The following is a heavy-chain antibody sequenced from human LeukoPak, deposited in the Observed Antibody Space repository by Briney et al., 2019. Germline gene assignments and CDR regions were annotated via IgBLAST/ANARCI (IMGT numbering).Heavy chain of an antibody. D-gene: IGHD5-12*01. CDR3: AKLWPGGYSDYEDFDY. CDR1: GSSFTSSW. V-gene: IGHV5-10-1*01. Sequence: PGEPRSTSGKSSGSSFTSSWISWGRPLRGKGLEGLGRINPSGSLTNSSPSFEGYPTISADKSISTSYLQWSSLKDSDTAIYYCAKLWPGGYSDYEDFDYWGQGTLVTVSS. CDR2: INPSGSLT. J-gene: IGHJ4*02.